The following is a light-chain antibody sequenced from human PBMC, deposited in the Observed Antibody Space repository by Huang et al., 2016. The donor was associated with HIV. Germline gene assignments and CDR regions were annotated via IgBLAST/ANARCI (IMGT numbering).Light chain of an antibody. CDR3: QQRSNWSFD. CDR2: DTS. J-gene: IGKJ3*01. Sequence: EIVLTQSPATLSLSPGERTTLSCRASKSVSSYLACYQQKPGQAPRLLIYDTSNRATGIPTRYNGSESRTDFTLAIRSLEPEDFAVNCCQQRSNWSFDFGPGTKVDIK. CDR1: KSVSSY. V-gene: IGKV3-11*01.